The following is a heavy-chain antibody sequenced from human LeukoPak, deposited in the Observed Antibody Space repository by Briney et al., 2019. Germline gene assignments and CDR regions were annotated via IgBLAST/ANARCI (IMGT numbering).Heavy chain of an antibody. CDR1: GGSISGGGYY. J-gene: IGHJ3*02. CDR2: IYYSGST. Sequence: SQTLSLTCNVSGGSISGGGYYWSWLRQHPGKGLEWIGYIYYSGSTYYNPSLKSRVTISVDTSKNHFSLKLSSATAADTAVYYCARLVLNYAFDIWGQGTMVTVSS. V-gene: IGHV4-31*03. D-gene: IGHD1-7*01. CDR3: ARLVLNYAFDI.